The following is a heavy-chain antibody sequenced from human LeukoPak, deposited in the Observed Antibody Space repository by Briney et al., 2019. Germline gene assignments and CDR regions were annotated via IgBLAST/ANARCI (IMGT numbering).Heavy chain of an antibody. D-gene: IGHD3-22*01. CDR2: INTYTGNP. Sequence: GASVKVSCKASGYTLTSYAMNWVRQAPGQGLEWMGWINTYTGNPTYAQGFTGRFVFSLDTSVSTAYLQISSLKAEDTAVYYCAGWDYDSSGYALYYFDYWGQGTLVTVSS. CDR1: GYTLTSYA. CDR3: AGWDYDSSGYALYYFDY. J-gene: IGHJ4*02. V-gene: IGHV7-4-1*02.